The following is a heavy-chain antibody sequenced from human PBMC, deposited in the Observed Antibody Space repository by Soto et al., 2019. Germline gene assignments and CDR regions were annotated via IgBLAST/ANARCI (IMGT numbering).Heavy chain of an antibody. D-gene: IGHD6-13*01. V-gene: IGHV1-8*02. CDR1: GYTFTDYD. J-gene: IGHJ4*02. CDR3: ARRGPGTYFDY. CDR2: MTPNSGNT. Sequence: ASVKVSCKASGYTFTDYDINWVRQATGQGLEWLGWMTPNSGNTGYALKFQGRVTLTRDISRSTAYMELSSLTCEDTAVYYCARRGPGTYFDYWGQGTLVTVSS.